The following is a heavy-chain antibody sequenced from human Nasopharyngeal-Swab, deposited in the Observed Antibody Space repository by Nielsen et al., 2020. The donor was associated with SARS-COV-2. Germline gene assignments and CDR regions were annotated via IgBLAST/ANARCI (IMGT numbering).Heavy chain of an antibody. V-gene: IGHV3-48*04. J-gene: IGHJ5*02. D-gene: IGHD1-1*01. CDR1: GFTFSSYS. CDR2: ISSSSSTI. CDR3: ARWNNWFDP. Sequence: GESLKIPCAASGFTFSSYSMNWVRQAPGKGLEWVSYISSSSSTIYYADSVKGRFTISRDNAKNSLYLQMNSLRAEDTAVYYCARWNNWFDPWGQGTLVTVSS.